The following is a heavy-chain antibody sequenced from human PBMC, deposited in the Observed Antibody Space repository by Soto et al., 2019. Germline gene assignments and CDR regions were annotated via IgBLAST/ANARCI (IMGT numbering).Heavy chain of an antibody. V-gene: IGHV1-18*01. J-gene: IGHJ4*02. CDR2: ISAHNGNT. Sequence: QVHLVQSGAEVKKPGASVKVSCKGSGYGFTTYGITWVRQAPGQGLEWMAWISAHNGNTNYAKKLQGRGTVTRDTSTSTADMELRSLRSDDTAVYYCARGRYGDYWGQGALVTVSS. CDR1: GYGFTTYG. CDR3: ARGRYGDY. D-gene: IGHD1-1*01.